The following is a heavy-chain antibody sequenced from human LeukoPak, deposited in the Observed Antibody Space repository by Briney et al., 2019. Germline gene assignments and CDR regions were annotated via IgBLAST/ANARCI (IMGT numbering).Heavy chain of an antibody. CDR3: ARSPFSGYDDAFDI. J-gene: IGHJ3*02. CDR2: ITPFNANT. V-gene: IGHV1-45*02. Sequence: GASVKASCKASGYTFTYRYLHWVRQAPGQALEWMGWITPFNANTNYAQHFQDRVTITRDRSRSTVYMEMSSLTSEDTAMYYCARSPFSGYDDAFDIWGQGTMVTVSS. CDR1: GYTFTYRY. D-gene: IGHD5-12*01.